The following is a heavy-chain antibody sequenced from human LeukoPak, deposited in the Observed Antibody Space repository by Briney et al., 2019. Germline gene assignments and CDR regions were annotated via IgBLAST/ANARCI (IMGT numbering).Heavy chain of an antibody. J-gene: IGHJ6*03. Sequence: PGGSLRLSCAASGFTFDDYGMSWVRQAPGKGLEWVSGINWNGGSTGYADSVKGRFTISRDNAKNSLYLQMNSLRAEDTAVYYCARGFYYYYYMDVWGKGTTVTVSS. CDR1: GFTFDDYG. V-gene: IGHV3-20*04. CDR2: INWNGGST. CDR3: ARGFYYYYYMDV.